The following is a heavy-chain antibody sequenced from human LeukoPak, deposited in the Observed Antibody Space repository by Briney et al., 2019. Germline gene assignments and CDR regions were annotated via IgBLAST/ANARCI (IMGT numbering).Heavy chain of an antibody. Sequence: GGSLRLSCAASGFTFRLYVMTWVRQAPGEGLEWVSAITGSGGSIYYADSVRGRFTISRDNSKNTLYLQMRSLRAEDTAIYYCAHPSTPDYGGLDYWGQGTLVTVSS. CDR3: AHPSTPDYGGLDY. CDR1: GFTFRLYV. CDR2: ITGSGGSI. V-gene: IGHV3-23*01. J-gene: IGHJ4*02. D-gene: IGHD4-17*01.